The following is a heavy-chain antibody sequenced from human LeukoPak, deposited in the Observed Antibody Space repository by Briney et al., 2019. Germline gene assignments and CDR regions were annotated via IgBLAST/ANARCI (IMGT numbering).Heavy chain of an antibody. J-gene: IGHJ5*02. CDR2: INHSRST. CDR3: ARGPYCSGGSCYFWPNWFDP. V-gene: IGHV4-34*01. D-gene: IGHD2-15*01. Sequence: SETLSLTCAVYGGSFSGYYWSWIRQPPGKGLEWIGEINHSRSTNYNPSLKSRVTISVDTSKNQFSLKLSSVTAADTAVYYCARGPYCSGGSCYFWPNWFDPWGQGTLVTVSP. CDR1: GGSFSGYY.